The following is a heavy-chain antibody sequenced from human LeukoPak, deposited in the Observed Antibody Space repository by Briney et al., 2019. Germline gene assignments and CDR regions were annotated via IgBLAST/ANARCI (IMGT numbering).Heavy chain of an antibody. Sequence: GGSLRLSCTASGFTFGDYAMSWVRQAPGKGLEWVGFIRSKAYGGTTEYAASVKGRFTISRDDSKSIAYLQMNSLKTEDTAVYYCTRAPLFGYCSSTSRYYFDYWGQGTLVTVSS. CDR3: TRAPLFGYCSSTSRYYFDY. J-gene: IGHJ4*02. CDR1: GFTFGDYA. CDR2: IRSKAYGGTT. D-gene: IGHD2-2*01. V-gene: IGHV3-49*04.